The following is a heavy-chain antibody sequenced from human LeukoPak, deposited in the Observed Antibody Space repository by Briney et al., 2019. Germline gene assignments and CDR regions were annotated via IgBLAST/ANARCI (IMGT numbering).Heavy chain of an antibody. V-gene: IGHV3-30*03. J-gene: IGHJ5*01. CDR2: ISYDGGNK. Sequence: GRSLRLSCAASGFTFSSYGMHWVRQAPGKGLEWVAVISYDGGNKYYADSVKGRFTISRDNSKNTLYLQMNSLRAEDTAVYYCASGGIQLWFDYWGQGTLVTVSS. CDR1: GFTFSSYG. D-gene: IGHD5-18*01. CDR3: ASGGIQLWFDY.